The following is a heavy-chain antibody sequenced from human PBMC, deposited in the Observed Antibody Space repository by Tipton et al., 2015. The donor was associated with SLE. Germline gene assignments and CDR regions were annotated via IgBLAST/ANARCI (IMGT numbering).Heavy chain of an antibody. V-gene: IGHV4-59*01. CDR3: ARGDWYFDL. Sequence: TLSLTCTVSGGSISSYYWSWIRQPPGKGQEWIGYIYYSGSTNYNPSLKSRVTISVDTSKNQFSLKLSSVTAADTAVYYCARGDWYFDLWGRGTLVTVSS. J-gene: IGHJ2*01. CDR1: GGSISSYY. CDR2: IYYSGST.